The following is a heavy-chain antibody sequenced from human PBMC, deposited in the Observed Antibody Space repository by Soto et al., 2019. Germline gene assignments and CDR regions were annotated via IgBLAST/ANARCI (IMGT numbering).Heavy chain of an antibody. CDR1: GGTFVSYA. CDR3: ARSQGSSTSLEIYYYYYSGMDV. Sequence: QVQLVQSGAEVKKPGSSVKVSCKASGGTFVSYAISWVRQAPGQGLEWMGGIIPIPGTANYAQKFQRRVTIPADESTSTAYMELSSLRSEDTAVYYCARSQGSSTSLEIYYYYYSGMDVWGQGTTVTVSS. V-gene: IGHV1-69*01. D-gene: IGHD2-2*01. CDR2: IIPIPGTA. J-gene: IGHJ6*02.